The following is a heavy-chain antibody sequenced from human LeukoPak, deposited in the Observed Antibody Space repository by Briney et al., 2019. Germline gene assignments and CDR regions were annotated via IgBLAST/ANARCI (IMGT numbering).Heavy chain of an antibody. CDR3: AREGEYYDSSGYLSRAFDI. CDR2: ISSSSSYI. Sequence: GGSLRLSCAASGFTFSSYSMNWVRQAPGKGLEWVSSISSSSSYIYYADSVKGRFTISRDNAKNSLYLQMNSLRAEDTAVYYCAREGEYYDSSGYLSRAFDIWGQGTMVTVSS. CDR1: GFTFSSYS. D-gene: IGHD3-22*01. V-gene: IGHV3-21*01. J-gene: IGHJ3*02.